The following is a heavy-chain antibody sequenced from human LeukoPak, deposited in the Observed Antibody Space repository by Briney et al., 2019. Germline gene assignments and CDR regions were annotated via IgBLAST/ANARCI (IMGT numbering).Heavy chain of an antibody. CDR1: EYTFSAYY. D-gene: IGHD1-1*01. Sequence: ASVKVSCKASEYTFSAYYMHWVRQAPGQGLEWMGWINPKATGTNYAQKFQGRVTMTRDTSISTVYMELSRLRFDDTAVYYCAREQVVGERHQKLFDYWGQGTLVTVSS. CDR3: AREQVVGERHQKLFDY. V-gene: IGHV1-2*02. CDR2: INPKATGT. J-gene: IGHJ4*02.